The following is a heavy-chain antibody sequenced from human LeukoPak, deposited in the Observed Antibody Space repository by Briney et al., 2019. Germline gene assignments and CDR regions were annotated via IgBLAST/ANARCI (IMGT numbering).Heavy chain of an antibody. V-gene: IGHV1-2*02. CDR3: ARGSSGLTHYYYYMDV. Sequence: ASVKVSCKASGYTFTGYYMHWVRQAPGQGLEWMGWINPNSGGTNYAQKFQGRVTMTRDTSTSTVYMELSSLRSEDTAVYYCARGSSGLTHYYYYMDVWGKANTVTISS. J-gene: IGHJ6*03. D-gene: IGHD5-18*01. CDR1: GYTFTGYY. CDR2: INPNSGGT.